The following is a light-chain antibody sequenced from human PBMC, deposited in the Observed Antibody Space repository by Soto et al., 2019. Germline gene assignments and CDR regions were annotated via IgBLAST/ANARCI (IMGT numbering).Light chain of an antibody. CDR3: QQYNEWPLT. CDR1: QSVSNN. J-gene: IGKJ4*01. CDR2: SAS. V-gene: IGKV3-15*01. Sequence: EIVMTQSPATLSVSPGERATLSCRASQSVSNNLAWYQQKPGQAPRLLIYSASTRATGIPARFSGSASGTEVNLSISSLQSEDFAVYYCQQYNEWPLTFGGGTKVETK.